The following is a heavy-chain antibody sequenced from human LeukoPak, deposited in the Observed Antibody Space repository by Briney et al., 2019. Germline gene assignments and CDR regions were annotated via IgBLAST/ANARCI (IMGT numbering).Heavy chain of an antibody. CDR2: IIPIFGTA. CDR3: ARATALFDAFDI. V-gene: IGHV1-69*01. CDR1: GGTFSSYA. J-gene: IGHJ3*02. D-gene: IGHD4-17*01. Sequence: SVKVSCKASGGTFSSYAISWVRQAPGQGLEWMGGIIPIFGTANYAQKFQGRVTITADESTSTAYMELSSLRSEDTAVYYCARATALFDAFDIWGQGTMVTVSP.